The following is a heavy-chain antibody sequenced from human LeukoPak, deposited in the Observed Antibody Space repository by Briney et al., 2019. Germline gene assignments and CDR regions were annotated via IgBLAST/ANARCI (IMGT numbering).Heavy chain of an antibody. CDR1: GGSISSGDYY. V-gene: IGHV4-30-4*08. Sequence: SETLSLTCTVSGGSISSGDYYWSWIRQPPGRGLEWIGYIYYSGSTYYNPSLKSRVTISVDTSKNQFSLKLSSVTAADTAVYYCARVVGATDGEGDFDYWGQGTLVTVSS. D-gene: IGHD5-12*01. J-gene: IGHJ4*02. CDR2: IYYSGST. CDR3: ARVVGATDGEGDFDY.